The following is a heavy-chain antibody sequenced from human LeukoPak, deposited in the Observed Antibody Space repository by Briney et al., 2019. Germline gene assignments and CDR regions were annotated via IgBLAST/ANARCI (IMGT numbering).Heavy chain of an antibody. CDR3: ARSGYSSSEFDY. J-gene: IGHJ4*02. Sequence: ASVKVSCKASGYTFTSYYIHWVRQAPGQGLEWMGIINPSGGSTTYAQNFQGRVTMTRDTSTSTVYMELSSLRSEDTAVYYCARSGYSSSEFDYWGQGTLVTVSS. CDR2: INPSGGST. D-gene: IGHD6-13*01. CDR1: GYTFTSYY. V-gene: IGHV1-46*01.